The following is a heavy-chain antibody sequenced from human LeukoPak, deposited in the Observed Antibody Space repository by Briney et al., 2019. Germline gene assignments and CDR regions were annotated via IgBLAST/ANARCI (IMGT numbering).Heavy chain of an antibody. Sequence: PERSLRLSCAVSGFTFSTYGMHWVRQAPGKGLEWVAVIWYDGSNDNYADSVKGRFTISRDNSKNTLYLQMNSLRVEDTALYYCARDNYYDSTGSLFMWGQGTLVTVSS. J-gene: IGHJ4*02. D-gene: IGHD3-22*01. CDR1: GFTFSTYG. CDR2: IWYDGSND. CDR3: ARDNYYDSTGSLFM. V-gene: IGHV3-33*01.